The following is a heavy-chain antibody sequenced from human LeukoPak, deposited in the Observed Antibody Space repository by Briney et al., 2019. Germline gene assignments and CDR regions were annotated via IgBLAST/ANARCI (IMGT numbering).Heavy chain of an antibody. V-gene: IGHV3-21*01. J-gene: IGHJ4*02. CDR1: GFTFTTYS. CDR3: ARVDPSAAADY. Sequence: GGSLRLSCAVSGFTFTTYSMTWVRQAPGKGLEWVSSITATSTSMYYADSVKGRFTISRDNAKNSLYLQMNSLRAEDTAVYYCARVDPSAAADYWGQGTLVTVSS. CDR2: ITATSTSM. D-gene: IGHD2-2*01.